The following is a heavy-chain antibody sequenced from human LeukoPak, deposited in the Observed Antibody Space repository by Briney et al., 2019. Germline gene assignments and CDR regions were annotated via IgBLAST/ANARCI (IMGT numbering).Heavy chain of an antibody. Sequence: PGGSLRLSCAASGFTFAEYTMHWVRQAPGKGLEWVSLISWNGARIHYGDSVKGRFPISRDNSKNSLYLQMNSLRTEDTALYYCVKDLVAASENVRGWYPMDYWGQGTLVTVSS. D-gene: IGHD6-19*01. V-gene: IGHV3-43*01. J-gene: IGHJ4*02. CDR3: VKDLVAASENVRGWYPMDY. CDR2: ISWNGARI. CDR1: GFTFAEYT.